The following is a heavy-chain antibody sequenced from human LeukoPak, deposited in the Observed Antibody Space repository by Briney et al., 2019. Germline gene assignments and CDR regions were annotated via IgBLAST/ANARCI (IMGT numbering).Heavy chain of an antibody. V-gene: IGHV3-23*01. J-gene: IGHJ3*02. CDR3: AKAQSSGCSRCAFDI. Sequence: GGSLRLSCAASGFTFSSYGMSWVRQAPGKGLEWVSAISGSGGSTYYADSVKGRFTISRDNSRNTLYLQMNSLRAEDTAVYYCAKAQSSGCSRCAFDIWGQGTMVTVSS. D-gene: IGHD6-19*01. CDR1: GFTFSSYG. CDR2: ISGSGGST.